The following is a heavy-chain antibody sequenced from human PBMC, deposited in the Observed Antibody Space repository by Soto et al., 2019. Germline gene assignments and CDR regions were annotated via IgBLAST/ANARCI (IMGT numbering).Heavy chain of an antibody. CDR3: ARNGDYSDY. V-gene: IGHV4-34*01. D-gene: IGHD4-17*01. J-gene: IGHJ4*02. Sequence: SSETLSLTCAVYGGSFSGYYWSWIRQPPGKGLEWIGEINHSGSTNYNPSLKSRVTISVDTSKNQFSLKLSSVTAADTAVYYCARNGDYSDYWGQGTLVTVSS. CDR2: INHSGST. CDR1: GGSFSGYY.